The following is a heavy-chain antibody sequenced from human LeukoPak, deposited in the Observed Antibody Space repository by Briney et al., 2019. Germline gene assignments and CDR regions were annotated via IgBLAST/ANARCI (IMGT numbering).Heavy chain of an antibody. CDR3: ARDTHYDILTGYYYDAFDI. J-gene: IGHJ3*02. CDR1: GGSISSYY. Sequence: SETLSLTCSVSGGSISSYYWSWIRQPPGKGLEWIGYIYYSGSTNYNPSLKSRVTISVDTSKNQYSLKLSSVTAADTAVYYCARDTHYDILTGYYYDAFDIWGQGTMATVSS. D-gene: IGHD3-9*01. V-gene: IGHV4-59*01. CDR2: IYYSGST.